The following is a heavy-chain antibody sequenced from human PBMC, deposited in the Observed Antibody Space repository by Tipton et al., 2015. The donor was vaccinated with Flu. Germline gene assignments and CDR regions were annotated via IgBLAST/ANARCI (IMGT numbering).Heavy chain of an antibody. Sequence: LRLSCTVSGGSISSYYWSWIRQPPGKGLEWIGYIYYSGSTNYNPSLKSRVTISVDTSKNQFSLKLSSVTAADTVVYYCARDYYGSGYDAFDIWGQGTMVTVSS. D-gene: IGHD3-10*01. V-gene: IGHV4-59*01. CDR2: IYYSGST. CDR3: ARDYYGSGYDAFDI. CDR1: GGSISSYY. J-gene: IGHJ3*02.